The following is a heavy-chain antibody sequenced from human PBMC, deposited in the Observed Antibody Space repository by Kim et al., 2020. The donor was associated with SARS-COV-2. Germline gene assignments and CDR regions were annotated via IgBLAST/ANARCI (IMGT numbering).Heavy chain of an antibody. V-gene: IGHV4-39*01. Sequence: TYYNPSLTSRVTISIDTSKNQFSLNLSSVTAADTAVYYCARVIAVAGIPDYWGQGTLVTVSS. CDR2: T. CDR3: ARVIAVAGIPDY. D-gene: IGHD6-19*01. J-gene: IGHJ4*02.